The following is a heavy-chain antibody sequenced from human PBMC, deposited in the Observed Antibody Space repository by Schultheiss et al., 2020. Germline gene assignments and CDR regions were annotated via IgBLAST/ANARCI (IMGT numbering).Heavy chain of an antibody. D-gene: IGHD3-10*01. V-gene: IGHV3-30*04. CDR1: GFTFSSYA. J-gene: IGHJ6*03. CDR3: ARGVRYYGSGVRGGDYYYMDV. CDR2: ISYDGSNK. Sequence: GGSLRLSCAASGFTFSSYAMHWVRQAPGKGLEWVAVISYDGSNKYYADSVKGRFTISRDNSKNTLYLQMNSLRAEDTAVYYCARGVRYYGSGVRGGDYYYMDVWGKGTTVTVSS.